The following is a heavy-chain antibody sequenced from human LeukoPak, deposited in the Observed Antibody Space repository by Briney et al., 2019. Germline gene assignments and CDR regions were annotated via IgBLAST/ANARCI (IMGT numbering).Heavy chain of an antibody. CDR3: ARETSARFGVFSFDI. V-gene: IGHV3-48*03. Sequence: PGGSLRLSCAASGFTFSRYEMNWVRQAPGKGLEWVSYISSSGSTIYYADSVKGRFTISRNNARNSLYLQMSSLRAEDTAVYYCARETSARFGVFSFDIWGQGTMVTVSS. CDR2: ISSSGSTI. CDR1: GFTFSRYE. J-gene: IGHJ3*02. D-gene: IGHD2-8*01.